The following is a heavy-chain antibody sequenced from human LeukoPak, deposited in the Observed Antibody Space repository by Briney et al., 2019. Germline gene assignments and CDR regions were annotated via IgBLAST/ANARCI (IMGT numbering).Heavy chain of an antibody. V-gene: IGHV3-74*01. CDR1: GFTFSSYW. Sequence: GSLRLSCAASGFTFSSYWMFWIRQAPGKGLVWVSRINSDWSITNYADSVKGRFTISRDNAKNTLYLQMNSLRAEDTAVYYCAKDRTRSFDYWGQGTLVTVSS. CDR2: INSDWSIT. CDR3: AKDRTRSFDY. D-gene: IGHD1-7*01. J-gene: IGHJ4*02.